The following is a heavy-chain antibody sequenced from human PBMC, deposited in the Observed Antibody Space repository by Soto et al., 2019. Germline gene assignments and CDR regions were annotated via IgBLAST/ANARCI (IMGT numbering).Heavy chain of an antibody. D-gene: IGHD6-13*01. V-gene: IGHV1-69*01. Sequence: QVQLVQSGAEVKKPGSSVKVSCKASGGTFSSYAISWVRQAPGQGLEWMGGIIPIFGTANYAQKFQGRVTITADESTRTAYMELSSLRSEDTAVYYCARVGEGRIAAAGFFDYWGQGTLVTVSS. CDR2: IIPIFGTA. CDR3: ARVGEGRIAAAGFFDY. J-gene: IGHJ4*02. CDR1: GGTFSSYA.